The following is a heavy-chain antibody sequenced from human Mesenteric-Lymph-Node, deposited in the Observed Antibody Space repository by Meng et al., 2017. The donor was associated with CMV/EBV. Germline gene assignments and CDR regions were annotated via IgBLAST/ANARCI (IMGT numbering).Heavy chain of an antibody. J-gene: IGHJ3*02. Sequence: GESLKISCAASGFTFSSYSMNWVRQAPGKGLEWVSSISSSSSYIYYADSVKGRFTISRDNAKNSLYLQMNSLRAEDTALYYCAKDQTAYFNAFDIWGQGTMVTVSS. CDR2: ISSSSSYI. CDR3: AKDQTAYFNAFDI. CDR1: GFTFSSYS. V-gene: IGHV3-21*04. D-gene: IGHD1-1*01.